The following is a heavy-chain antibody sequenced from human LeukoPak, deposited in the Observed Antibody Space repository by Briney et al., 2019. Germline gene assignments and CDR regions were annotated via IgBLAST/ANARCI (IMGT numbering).Heavy chain of an antibody. Sequence: SQTLSLTCAISEDSVSSNSAAWNWIRQSPSRGLEWLGRTYYRSKWYNDYAVSVKSRITINPDTSKNQFSLQLNSVTPGDTAVYYCARDPDYYDSSGYFDYWGQGTLVTVSS. CDR2: TYYRSKWYN. D-gene: IGHD3-22*01. J-gene: IGHJ4*02. V-gene: IGHV6-1*01. CDR3: ARDPDYYDSSGYFDY. CDR1: EDSVSSNSAA.